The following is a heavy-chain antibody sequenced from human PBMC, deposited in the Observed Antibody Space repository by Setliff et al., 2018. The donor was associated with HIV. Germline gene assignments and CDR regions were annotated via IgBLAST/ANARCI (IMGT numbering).Heavy chain of an antibody. J-gene: IGHJ6*02. CDR3: ARASTALTYYGMDV. Sequence: GASVKVPCKDSGYSFSTYGISWVRQAPGQGLEWMGWISVYNGNTNYAQKLQGRVTMTTYTSTDTAYMELRSLRSDDTAVYYCARASTALTYYGMDVWGQGTTVTVSS. CDR1: GYSFSTYG. CDR2: ISVYNGNT. V-gene: IGHV1-18*01.